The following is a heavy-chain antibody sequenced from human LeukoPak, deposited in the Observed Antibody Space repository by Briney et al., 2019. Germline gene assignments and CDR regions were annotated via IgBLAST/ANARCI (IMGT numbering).Heavy chain of an antibody. CDR3: AGASSGYYADAFDI. V-gene: IGHV1-69*13. CDR2: IIPIFGTA. CDR1: GGTFSSYA. D-gene: IGHD3-22*01. Sequence: SVKVSCKASGGTFSSYAISWVRQAPGQGLEWMGGIIPIFGTANYAQKFQGRVTITADESTSTAYMELSSLRSEDTAVYYCAGASSGYYADAFDIWGQGTMVTVSS. J-gene: IGHJ3*02.